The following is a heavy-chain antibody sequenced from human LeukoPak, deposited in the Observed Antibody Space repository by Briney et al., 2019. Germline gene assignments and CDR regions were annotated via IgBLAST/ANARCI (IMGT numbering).Heavy chain of an antibody. CDR3: ARGTYYDILTGYSYFDY. CDR1: GGSISSSNW. CDR2: IYHSGST. V-gene: IGHV4-4*02. J-gene: IGHJ4*02. Sequence: KASETLSLTCTVSGGSISSSNWWSWVRQPPGKGLEWIGEIYHSGSTNYNPSLKSRVTISVDKSKNQFSLKLSSVTAADTAVFYCARGTYYDILTGYSYFDYWGQGTLVTVSS. D-gene: IGHD3-9*01.